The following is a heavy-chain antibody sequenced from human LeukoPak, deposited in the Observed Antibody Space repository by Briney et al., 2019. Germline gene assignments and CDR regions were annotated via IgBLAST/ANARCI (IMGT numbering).Heavy chain of an antibody. CDR2: IYYSGST. CDR3: ARVCSGGSCSDF. Sequence: PSETLSLTCTVSGGSISSSSYYWGWIRQPPGKGLEWIGSIYYSGSTYYNPSLKSRVTISVDTSKNQFSLKLSSVTAADTAVYYCARVCSGGSCSDFWGRGTLVTVSS. CDR1: GGSISSSSYY. V-gene: IGHV4-39*07. D-gene: IGHD2-15*01. J-gene: IGHJ4*02.